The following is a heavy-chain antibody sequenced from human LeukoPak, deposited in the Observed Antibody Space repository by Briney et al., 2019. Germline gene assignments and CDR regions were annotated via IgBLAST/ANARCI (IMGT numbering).Heavy chain of an antibody. V-gene: IGHV4-4*02. CDR1: GGSISSTNW. Sequence: PSGTLSLTCAVSGGSISSTNWWSWVRQPPGKGLEWIGEIYHSGNTNYNPSLRSRVTISVDKSKNQFSLKLSSVTAADTAVYYCARRAPYYFDSSGSHFDYWGQGTLVTVSS. D-gene: IGHD3-22*01. CDR3: ARRAPYYFDSSGSHFDY. J-gene: IGHJ4*02. CDR2: IYHSGNT.